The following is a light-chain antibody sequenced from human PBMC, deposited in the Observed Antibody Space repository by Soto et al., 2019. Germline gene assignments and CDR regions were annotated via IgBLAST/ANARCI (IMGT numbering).Light chain of an antibody. Sequence: QSALTQPPSVSGSPGQSVTISCTGTSSDVGGYNYVSWYQQHPGKAPKLMIYDVSKRPSGVPDRFSGSKSGNTASLTISGLQAKDEADYYCCSYAGSYTYVFGIGTKVTVL. CDR3: CSYAGSYTYV. V-gene: IGLV2-11*01. J-gene: IGLJ1*01. CDR1: SSDVGGYNY. CDR2: DVS.